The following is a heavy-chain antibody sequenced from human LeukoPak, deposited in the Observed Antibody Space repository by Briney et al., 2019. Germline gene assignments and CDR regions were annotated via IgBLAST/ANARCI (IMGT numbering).Heavy chain of an antibody. J-gene: IGHJ5*02. CDR1: GYTFTSYY. CDR2: INPSGGST. CDR3: ARNLGLELKNWFDP. V-gene: IGHV1-46*01. Sequence: ASVKVSCKASGYTFTSYYMHWVRQAPGQGLEWMGIINPSGGSTSYAQKFQGRVTITADKSTSTAYMELSSLRSEDTAVYYCARNLGLELKNWFDPWGQGTLVTVSS. D-gene: IGHD1-7*01.